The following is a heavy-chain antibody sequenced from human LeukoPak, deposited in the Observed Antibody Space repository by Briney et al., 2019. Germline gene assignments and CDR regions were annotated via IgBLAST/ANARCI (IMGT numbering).Heavy chain of an antibody. J-gene: IGHJ4*02. V-gene: IGHV3-30*04. CDR2: VSYDGSNK. CDR3: ASGMRVGPNI. D-gene: IGHD1-26*01. Sequence: GRSLRLSCAASGFTFSSFAMHWVRQAPGKGLEWVAVVSYDGSNKNYADSVKGRFTISRDNSKKTLYLQMDSLRTEDTAVYYCASGMRVGPNIWGQGTLVTVSS. CDR1: GFTFSSFA.